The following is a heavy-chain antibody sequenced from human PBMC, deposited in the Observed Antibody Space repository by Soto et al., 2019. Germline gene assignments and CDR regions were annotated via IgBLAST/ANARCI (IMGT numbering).Heavy chain of an antibody. V-gene: IGHV3-13*01. CDR3: ARGSKGTYGMDV. Sequence: GSLRLSCAASGYTFRSYDMHWVRQVTGKGLEWVSVIGSAGESNYAPSVKGRFTISRENAKNSLYLQMNSLRAGDTAVYYCARGSKGTYGMDVWGQGTTVTVSS. J-gene: IGHJ6*02. CDR1: GYTFRSYD. CDR2: IGSAGES. D-gene: IGHD3-10*01.